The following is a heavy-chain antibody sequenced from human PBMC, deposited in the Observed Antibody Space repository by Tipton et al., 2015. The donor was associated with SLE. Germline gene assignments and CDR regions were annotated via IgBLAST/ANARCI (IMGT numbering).Heavy chain of an antibody. J-gene: IGHJ4*02. CDR1: CGSISSSRYY. CDR3: ARGLPDY. CDR2: INHSGSP. Sequence: TLSLTCTVSCGSISSSRYYWGWIRQPPGKGLEWIGEINHSGSPNYNPSLKSRVTISVDTSKKQFSLKLSAVTAADTAVYYCARGLPDYWGQGTLVTVSS. V-gene: IGHV4-39*07.